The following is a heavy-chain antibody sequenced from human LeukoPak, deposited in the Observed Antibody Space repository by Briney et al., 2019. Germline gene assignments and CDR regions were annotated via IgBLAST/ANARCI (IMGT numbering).Heavy chain of an antibody. CDR3: ARDVKDTAMVSPFDY. CDR2: ISSSSSYT. Sequence: KPGGSLRLSCAASGFSFSSYDMSWVRQAPGKGLEWVSYISSSSSYTNYADSVKGRFTISRDNAKNSLYLQMNSLRAEDTAVYYCARDVKDTAMVSPFDYWGQGTLVTVSS. D-gene: IGHD5-18*01. V-gene: IGHV3-11*05. J-gene: IGHJ4*02. CDR1: GFSFSSYD.